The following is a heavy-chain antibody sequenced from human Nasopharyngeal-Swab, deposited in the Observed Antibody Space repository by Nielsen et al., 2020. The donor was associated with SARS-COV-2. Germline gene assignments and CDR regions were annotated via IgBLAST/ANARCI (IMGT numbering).Heavy chain of an antibody. J-gene: IGHJ4*02. CDR3: ARHVQGGYSYGYKREFDY. D-gene: IGHD5-18*01. Sequence: SETLSLTCAVYSGSFSGYYWSWIRQPPGKGLEWIGSIYYSGSTYYNPSLKSRVTISVDTSKNQFSLKLSSVTAADTAVYYCARHVQGGYSYGYKREFDYWGQGTLVTVSS. CDR1: SGSFSGYY. CDR2: IYYSGST. V-gene: IGHV4-34*01.